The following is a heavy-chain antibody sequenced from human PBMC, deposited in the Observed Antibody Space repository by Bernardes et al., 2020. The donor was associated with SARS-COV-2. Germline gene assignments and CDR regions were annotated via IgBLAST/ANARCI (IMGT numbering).Heavy chain of an antibody. CDR3: AKAISELVESLNYYYYYGMDV. V-gene: IGHV3-30*18. Sequence: GGSLRLSCAASGFTFSSYGMHWVRQAPGKGLEWVAVISYDGSNKYYADSVKGRFTISRDNSKNTLYLQMNSLRAEDTAVYYCAKAISELVESLNYYYYYGMDVWGQGTTVTVSS. D-gene: IGHD6-6*01. CDR1: GFTFSSYG. CDR2: ISYDGSNK. J-gene: IGHJ6*02.